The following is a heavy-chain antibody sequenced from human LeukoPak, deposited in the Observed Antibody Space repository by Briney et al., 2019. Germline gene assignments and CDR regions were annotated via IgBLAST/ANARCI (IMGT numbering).Heavy chain of an antibody. D-gene: IGHD3-9*01. J-gene: IGHJ3*01. Sequence: GGSLRLSCAASGFTLSGSGMHRVRQAPGKGLEWVAFIRYHGSDKYYADSVKGRFTTSRDNSKNTLYLQMYSLTPDDTAVYYCAKDLFFWGQGTVVTVSS. V-gene: IGHV3-30*02. CDR2: IRYHGSDK. CDR1: GFTLSGSG. CDR3: AKDLFF.